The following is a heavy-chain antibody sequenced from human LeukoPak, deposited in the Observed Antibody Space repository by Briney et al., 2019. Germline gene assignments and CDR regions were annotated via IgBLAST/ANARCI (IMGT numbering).Heavy chain of an antibody. J-gene: IGHJ3*01. D-gene: IGHD1-1*01. Sequence: ASVKVSCKASGYTFTGYYMHWVRLAPGQGLEWMGWINPNSGGTNYAQKFQGRVTMTRDTSISTAYMELSRLRSDDTAVYYCARERFGGWNDVAEWGQGTMVTVSS. CDR2: INPNSGGT. CDR3: ARERFGGWNDVAE. CDR1: GYTFTGYY. V-gene: IGHV1-2*02.